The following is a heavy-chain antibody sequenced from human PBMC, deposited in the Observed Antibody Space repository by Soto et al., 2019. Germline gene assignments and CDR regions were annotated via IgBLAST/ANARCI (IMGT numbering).Heavy chain of an antibody. Sequence: VLLVESGGGLVQPGRSLRLSSAVSGFNFGNYAMHWVRQAPGKGLEWVAAINWNSDKVAYAGSVLGRFTIFRDSAKNSLHLQMNDLTTEDTALYYCAKDKGGTPYYIDSWGKGIMVTVSS. CDR2: INWNSDKV. CDR3: AKDKGGTPYYIDS. V-gene: IGHV3-9*01. CDR1: GFNFGNYA. D-gene: IGHD6-25*01. J-gene: IGHJ4*02.